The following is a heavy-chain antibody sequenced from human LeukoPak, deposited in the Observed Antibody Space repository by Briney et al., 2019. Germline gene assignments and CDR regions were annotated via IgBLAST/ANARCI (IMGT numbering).Heavy chain of an antibody. CDR3: ATESIGCSSTSCSRPPFDY. D-gene: IGHD2-2*01. V-gene: IGHV4-34*01. J-gene: IGHJ4*02. Sequence: KPSETLSLTCAVYGGSFSGYYWSWIRQPPGKGLEWIGEINDSGSTNYNPSLKSRVTISVDTSKNQFSLKLSSVTAADTAVYYCATESIGCSSTSCSRPPFDYWGQGTMVAVSS. CDR2: INDSGST. CDR1: GGSFSGYY.